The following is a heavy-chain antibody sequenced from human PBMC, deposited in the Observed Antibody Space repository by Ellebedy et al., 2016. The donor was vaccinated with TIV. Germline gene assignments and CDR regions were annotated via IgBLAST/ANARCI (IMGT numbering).Heavy chain of an antibody. CDR3: ARGGFAEPFDP. CDR2: IDPSGGSA. J-gene: IGHJ5*02. CDR1: GYTFTSYY. V-gene: IGHV1-46*01. Sequence: AASVKVSCKASGYTFTSYYMHWVRQAPGQGLEWVGIIDPSGGSASYAQKFQGRVTMTRDTSTSTVYMELSSLGSEDTAVYYCARGGFAEPFDPWGQGTLVTVSS.